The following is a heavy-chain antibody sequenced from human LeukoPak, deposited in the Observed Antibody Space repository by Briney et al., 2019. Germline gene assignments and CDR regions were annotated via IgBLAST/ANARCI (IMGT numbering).Heavy chain of an antibody. Sequence: GGSLRLSCAASGFTFSGSAMHWVRQASGKGLEWVGRIRSKANSYATAYAASVKSRFTTSRDDSKNTAYLQMNSLKTEDTAVYYCTRRDSGYDYWGQGTLVTVSS. V-gene: IGHV3-73*01. CDR3: TRRDSGYDY. CDR2: IRSKANSYAT. J-gene: IGHJ4*02. CDR1: GFTFSGSA. D-gene: IGHD5-12*01.